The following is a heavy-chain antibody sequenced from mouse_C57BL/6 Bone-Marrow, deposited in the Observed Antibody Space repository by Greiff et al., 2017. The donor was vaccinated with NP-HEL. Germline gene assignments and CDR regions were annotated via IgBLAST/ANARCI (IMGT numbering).Heavy chain of an antibody. J-gene: IGHJ3*01. CDR3: ARSSYYDYSNLWFAY. D-gene: IGHD2-5*01. V-gene: IGHV1-42*01. CDR2: INPSTGGT. CDR1: GYSFTGYY. Sequence: VQLQQSGPELVKPGASVKISCKASGYSFTGYYMNWVKQSPEKSLEWIGEINPSTGGTTYNQKFKAKATLTVDKSSSTAYMQLKSLTSEDSAVYYCARSSYYDYSNLWFAYWGQGTLVTVSA.